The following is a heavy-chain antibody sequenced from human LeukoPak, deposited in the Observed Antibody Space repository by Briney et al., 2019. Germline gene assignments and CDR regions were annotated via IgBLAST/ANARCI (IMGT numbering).Heavy chain of an antibody. D-gene: IGHD5-18*01. Sequence: TGGSLRLSCAASGFTFSNYWMHWVRQAPGKGLVWVSRITGDGSGTTYADFVKGRFTISRDNAKNTLYLQMDTLGAEDTAVYYCARNKGYSSDCWGQGTLVTVSS. J-gene: IGHJ4*02. CDR3: ARNKGYSSDC. CDR2: ITGDGSGT. V-gene: IGHV3-74*01. CDR1: GFTFSNYW.